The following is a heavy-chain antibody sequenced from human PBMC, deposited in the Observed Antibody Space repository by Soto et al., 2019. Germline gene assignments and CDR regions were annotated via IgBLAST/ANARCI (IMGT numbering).Heavy chain of an antibody. CDR1: GYTFTGYY. D-gene: IGHD3-22*01. J-gene: IGHJ4*02. V-gene: IGHV1-2*02. CDR2: INPNSGGA. CDR3: ARSSTYNFDSSGYYDY. Sequence: GASVKVSCTASGYTFTGYYMHWVRQAPGQGLEWMGWINPNSGGANYAQTFQGMVTLTRDASINTAYMDLTRLTSGDAAVYYCARSSTYNFDSSGYYDYWGQGTLVTVSS.